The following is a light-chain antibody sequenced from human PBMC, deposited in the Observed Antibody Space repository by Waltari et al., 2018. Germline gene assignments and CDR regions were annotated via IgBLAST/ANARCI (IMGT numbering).Light chain of an antibody. CDR1: GSDIGAGYD. CDR3: QSYDTSLGVV. CDR2: GST. J-gene: IGLJ2*01. Sequence: QSVLPHPPSVSGAPGPRVTIPCTGSGSDIGAGYDVHWYQQLPRAAHKLLICGSTSRRLGVPDRLFGCSSGTSASLAMTGLQAEDEADYYCQSYDTSLGVVVGGGTKLTDL. V-gene: IGLV1-40*01.